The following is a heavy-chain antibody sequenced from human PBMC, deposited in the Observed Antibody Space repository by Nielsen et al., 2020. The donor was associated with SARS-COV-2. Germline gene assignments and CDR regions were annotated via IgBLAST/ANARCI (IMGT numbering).Heavy chain of an antibody. V-gene: IGHV3-53*01. J-gene: IGHJ6*02. CDR2: IYSGGST. CDR3: ARVGIAAAGPYYYYYYGMDV. Sequence: GESLKISCAASGFTVSSNYMSWVRQAPGKGLEWVSVIYSGGSTYYADSVKGRFTISRDNSKNTLYLQMNSLRAEDTAVYYCARVGIAAAGPYYYYYYGMDVWGQGTTVTVSS. CDR1: GFTVSSNY. D-gene: IGHD6-13*01.